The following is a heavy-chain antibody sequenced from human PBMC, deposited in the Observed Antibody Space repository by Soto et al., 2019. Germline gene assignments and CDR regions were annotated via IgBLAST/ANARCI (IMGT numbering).Heavy chain of an antibody. CDR1: GFTFNTYA. Sequence: GGSLRLSCAASGFTFNTYAMTWVRQTPGKGLEWVSFITTRGARTYYADPVRGRFTISTDSSRNTLYLQMNSLRPDDTAVYSCARYRSDGSASFDSWGQGTRVTVSS. J-gene: IGHJ4*02. V-gene: IGHV3-23*01. CDR2: ITTRGART. D-gene: IGHD3-9*01. CDR3: ARYRSDGSASFDS.